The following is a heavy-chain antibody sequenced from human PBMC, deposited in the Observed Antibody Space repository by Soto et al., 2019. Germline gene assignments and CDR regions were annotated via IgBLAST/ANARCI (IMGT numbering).Heavy chain of an antibody. Sequence: GASVKVSCKASGYTFTSYGISWVRQAPGQGLEWMGWISAYNGNTNYAQKLQGRVTMTRTTSISTAYMELGSLRSEDTAVYYCASLHYDFWSGYYIRYCSGMDVWGQGNTVTVSS. CDR2: ISAYNGNT. CDR1: GYTFTSYG. V-gene: IGHV1-18*01. CDR3: ASLHYDFWSGYYIRYCSGMDV. D-gene: IGHD3-3*01. J-gene: IGHJ6*02.